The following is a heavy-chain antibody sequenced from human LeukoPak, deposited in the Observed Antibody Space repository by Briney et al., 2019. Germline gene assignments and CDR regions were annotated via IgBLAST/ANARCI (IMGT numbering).Heavy chain of an antibody. CDR3: VRQYSYDSSGYYPWDC. Sequence: GGSLGLSCAASGFTFSSYWTHWVRQAPGKGLVWVSRINSDGSSTTYADSVKGRFTISRDNAKNTLYLQMNSLRAEDTAMYYCVRQYSYDSSGYYPWDCWGQGTLVTVSS. D-gene: IGHD3-22*01. CDR1: GFTFSSYW. CDR2: INSDGSST. J-gene: IGHJ4*02. V-gene: IGHV3-74*01.